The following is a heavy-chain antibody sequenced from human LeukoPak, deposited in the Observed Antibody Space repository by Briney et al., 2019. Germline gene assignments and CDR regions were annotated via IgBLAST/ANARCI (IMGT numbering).Heavy chain of an antibody. V-gene: IGHV4-59*01. D-gene: IGHD5-18*01. CDR2: IYYSGST. J-gene: IGHJ4*02. Sequence: SETLSLTCTVSGGSISSFYWSWIRQPPGKGLEWIGYIYYSGSTNYNPSLKSRVTISVDSSKNQFSLRLSSVTAADTAVYYCARGYREFDHWGQGTLVTVSS. CDR3: ARGYREFDH. CDR1: GGSISSFY.